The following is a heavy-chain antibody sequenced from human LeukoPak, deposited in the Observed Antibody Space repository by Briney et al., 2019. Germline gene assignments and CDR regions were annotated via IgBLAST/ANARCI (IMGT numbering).Heavy chain of an antibody. V-gene: IGHV1-2*02. D-gene: IGHD2-2*02. CDR1: GYTFTGYY. Sequence: GASVKVSCKASGYTFTGYYMHWVRQAPGQGLEWMGWINPNSGGTNYAQKFQSRVTMTRDTSISTAYMELSRLRSDDTAVYYCARDYPSYCSSTSCYKDESHWGQGTLVTVSS. J-gene: IGHJ4*02. CDR2: INPNSGGT. CDR3: ARDYPSYCSSTSCYKDESH.